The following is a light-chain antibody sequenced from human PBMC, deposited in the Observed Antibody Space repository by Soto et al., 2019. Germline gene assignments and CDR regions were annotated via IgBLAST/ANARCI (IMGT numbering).Light chain of an antibody. J-gene: IGKJ3*01. CDR3: QKYTRAPFT. V-gene: IGKV1-27*01. CDR1: QGIDTY. Sequence: DIQMTQSPSSLSAAVGDRVTITCRASQGIDTYLAWYQQKPGKVPKLLIYAASTLQSGVPSRFSGSGSGTDFTLTISILQPEDVATYYCQKYTRAPFTFGPGTKVDIK. CDR2: AAS.